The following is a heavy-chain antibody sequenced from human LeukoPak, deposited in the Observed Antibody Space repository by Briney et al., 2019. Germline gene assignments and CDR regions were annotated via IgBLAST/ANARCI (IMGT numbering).Heavy chain of an antibody. V-gene: IGHV3-23*01. CDR3: AKDSAAGDYTSFDL. D-gene: IGHD4-17*01. Sequence: GGSLRLSCAASGFTFSSYAMSWVRQAPGKGLEWVSAISGSGGSTYYADSVKGRFTISRDNSENTLYLQMNSLRAEDTAVYYCAKDSAAGDYTSFDLWGRGTLVTVSS. CDR2: ISGSGGST. CDR1: GFTFSSYA. J-gene: IGHJ2*01.